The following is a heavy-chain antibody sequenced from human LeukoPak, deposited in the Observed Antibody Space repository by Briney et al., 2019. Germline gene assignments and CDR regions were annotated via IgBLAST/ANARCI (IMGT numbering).Heavy chain of an antibody. Sequence: SETLSLTCTVSGGSISSGSYYWSWIRQPAGKGLEWIGRIYTSGSTNYNPSLKSRVTISVDTSKNQFSLKLSSVTAADTAVYYCARATGDFWSGYPPDYWGQGTLVTVSS. D-gene: IGHD3-3*01. J-gene: IGHJ4*02. CDR3: ARATGDFWSGYPPDY. CDR2: IYTSGST. V-gene: IGHV4-61*02. CDR1: GGSISSGSYY.